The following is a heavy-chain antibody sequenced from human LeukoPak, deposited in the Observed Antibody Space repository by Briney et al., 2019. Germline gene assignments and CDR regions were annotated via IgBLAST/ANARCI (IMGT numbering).Heavy chain of an antibody. CDR2: IYHSGST. CDR1: GGSVSSSNG. V-gene: IGHV4-4*02. J-gene: IGHJ4*02. CDR3: ARGGGYGDFPFDY. D-gene: IGHD4-17*01. Sequence: PSQTLSLTCTVSGGSVSSSNGWSWVRQPPGKGLEWIGEIYHSGSTNYNPSLKSRVTISVDKSKNQFSLKLSSVTAADTAVYYCARGGGYGDFPFDYWGQGTLVTVSS.